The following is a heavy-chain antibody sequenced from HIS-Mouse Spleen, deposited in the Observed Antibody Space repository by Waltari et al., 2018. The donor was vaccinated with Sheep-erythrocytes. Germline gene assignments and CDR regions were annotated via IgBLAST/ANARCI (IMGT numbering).Heavy chain of an antibody. CDR1: GYTFTGYY. V-gene: IGHV1-2*02. CDR2: INPNSGGT. D-gene: IGHD2-2*01. J-gene: IGHJ4*02. CDR3: ATGRSCSSTSCYFDY. Sequence: QVQLVQSGAEVKKPGASVKVSCKASGYTFTGYYMTWVRQAPGQGLEWMGWINPNSGGTNYAQKFQGRVTMTRDTSISTAYMELSRLRSDDTAVYYCATGRSCSSTSCYFDYWGQGTLVTVSS.